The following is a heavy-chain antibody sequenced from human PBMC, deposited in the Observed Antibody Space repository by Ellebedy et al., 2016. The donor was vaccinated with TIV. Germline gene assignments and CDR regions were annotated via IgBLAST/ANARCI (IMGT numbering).Heavy chain of an antibody. CDR2: ISHTGSP. CDR1: GESFSGHY. D-gene: IGHD3/OR15-3a*01. CDR3: ARRTSGGIDY. Sequence: SETLSLXXAVSGESFSGHYWSWIRQSSGKGLEWIGEISHTGSPNYNPSFKSRVVMSVDTSKNQFSLKLTSVTAADTAAYYCARRTSGGIDYWGQGMLVTVSS. V-gene: IGHV4-34*01. J-gene: IGHJ4*02.